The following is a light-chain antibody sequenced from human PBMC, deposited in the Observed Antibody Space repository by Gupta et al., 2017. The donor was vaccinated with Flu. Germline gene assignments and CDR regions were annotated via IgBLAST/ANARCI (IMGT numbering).Light chain of an antibody. CDR3: QVWITSSDRHCV. V-gene: IGLV3-21*02. J-gene: IGLJ1*01. CDR2: DDS. CDR1: NSRIKG. Sequence: SSVLAQPPSVSVAPGQTARLSCGGNNSRIKGVHWYQQRPGQAPVLVVYDDSDRPSGIPERFSGSNSGNTATLTIRRVEAGDEADYYCQVWITSSDRHCVFGTGTKVTVL.